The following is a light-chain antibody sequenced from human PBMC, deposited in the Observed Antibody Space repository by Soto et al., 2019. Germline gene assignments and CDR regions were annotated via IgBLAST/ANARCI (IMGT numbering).Light chain of an antibody. J-gene: IGLJ2*01. V-gene: IGLV2-14*03. CDR1: STYVGGYNY. Sequence: QSVLTQPASVSGSPGQSITISCTGTSTYVGGYNYVSWYQQHPGKAPKVLIYDVSNRPSGVSNRFSGSKSGNTASLTISGLQAEDEADYYCSSYTSTSTLVFGGGTKLTVL. CDR2: DVS. CDR3: SSYTSTSTLV.